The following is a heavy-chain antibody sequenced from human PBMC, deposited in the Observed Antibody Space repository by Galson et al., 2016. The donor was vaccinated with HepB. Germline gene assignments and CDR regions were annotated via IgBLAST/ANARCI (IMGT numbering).Heavy chain of an antibody. J-gene: IGHJ6*02. V-gene: IGHV5-51*01. CDR2: IYPGDSDT. CDR1: GYTFTKYW. D-gene: IGHD4-17*01. CDR3: ARHKGYVDSSAETYFYDAMDV. Sequence: QSGAEVKKPGESLKISCKGSGYTFTKYWIGWVRQRPGRGLEWMGIIYPGDSDTKYSTSFQGQGTISADESISTAYLQLSSLKASDTAIYYCARHKGYVDSSAETYFYDAMDVWGQGTTVTVSS.